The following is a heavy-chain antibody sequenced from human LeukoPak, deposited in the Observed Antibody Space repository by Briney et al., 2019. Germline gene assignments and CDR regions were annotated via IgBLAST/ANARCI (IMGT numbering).Heavy chain of an antibody. J-gene: IGHJ4*02. CDR3: AKGSGSGWYSGFDF. CDR1: GFTFSSYA. V-gene: IGHV3-23*01. D-gene: IGHD6-19*01. CDR2: ISASGAST. Sequence: GGSLRLSCAASGFTFSSYAMSWVRQAPGKGLEWVSAISASGASTYYADSVKGRFTISRDNSKNSLYLQMSSLRGEDTAVYFCAKGSGSGWYSGFDFWGQGTLLTVSS.